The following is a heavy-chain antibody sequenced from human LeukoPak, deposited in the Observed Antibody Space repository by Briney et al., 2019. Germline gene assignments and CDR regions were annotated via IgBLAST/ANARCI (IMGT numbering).Heavy chain of an antibody. Sequence: PGGSLRLSCAASGFTFSSYGMHWVRQAPGKGLEWVAFIRYDGSNKYYADSVKGRFTISRDNSKNTLYLQMNSLRAEDTAVYYCAKEDYDILTGYYNTFDYWGQGTLVTVSS. V-gene: IGHV3-30*02. D-gene: IGHD3-9*01. J-gene: IGHJ4*02. CDR1: GFTFSSYG. CDR3: AKEDYDILTGYYNTFDY. CDR2: IRYDGSNK.